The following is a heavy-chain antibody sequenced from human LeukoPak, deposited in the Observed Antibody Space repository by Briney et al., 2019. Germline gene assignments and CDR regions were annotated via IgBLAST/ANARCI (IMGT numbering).Heavy chain of an antibody. V-gene: IGHV1-8*03. CDR1: GYTFTSYD. D-gene: IGHD2-2*01. J-gene: IGHJ5*02. CDR2: MNPDNGDT. Sequence: ASVKVSCKASGYTFTSYDINWVRQATGQGLEWMGWMNPDNGDTAYAQKFQGRVTITRDTSASTAYMELSSLRSEDTAVYYCARGNGVCSSTTCNNWFDPWGQGTLVTVSS. CDR3: ARGNGVCSSTTCNNWFDP.